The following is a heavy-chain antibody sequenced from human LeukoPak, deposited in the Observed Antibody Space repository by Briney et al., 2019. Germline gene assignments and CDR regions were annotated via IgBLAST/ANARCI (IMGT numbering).Heavy chain of an antibody. CDR2: INHSGST. CDR3: ARVSRFLNWFDP. Sequence: SETLSLTCAVYGGSFSGYYWNWIRQPPGKGLEWIGEINHSGSTNYNPSLKSRLTISVDTSKNQFSLKLSSVTAADTAVYYCARVSRFLNWFDPWGQGTLVTVSS. CDR1: GGSFSGYY. V-gene: IGHV4-34*01. J-gene: IGHJ5*02. D-gene: IGHD2-21*01.